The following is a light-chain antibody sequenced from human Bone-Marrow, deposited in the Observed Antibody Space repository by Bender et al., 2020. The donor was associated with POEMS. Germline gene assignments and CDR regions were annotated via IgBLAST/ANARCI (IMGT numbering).Light chain of an antibody. CDR2: DVT. CDR3: NSYTSSATLFV. Sequence: QSALTQPRSVSGSPGQSVAISCTGTSSDVGGSKYVSWFQHHPDRAPKLLIFDVTERPSGVSDRFSGSKSGNTASLTITGLRAEDEADYYCNSYTSSATLFVFGSGTWVAVL. J-gene: IGLJ1*01. V-gene: IGLV2-11*01. CDR1: SSDVGGSKY.